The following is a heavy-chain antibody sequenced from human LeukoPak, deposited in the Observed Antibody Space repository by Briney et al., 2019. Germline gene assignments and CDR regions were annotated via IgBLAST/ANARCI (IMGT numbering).Heavy chain of an antibody. CDR1: GFTFSSQA. CDR2: ITTSGDNT. V-gene: IGHV3-23*01. D-gene: IGHD3/OR15-3a*01. Sequence: GGSLRLSCAASGFTFSSQAMSWVRQAPGRGLEWVSSITTSGDNTYYADSVKGRFTISRDNSKSTLFLQMNSLRAEDTALYYCAGTLHSFDSWGQGTLVTVSS. J-gene: IGHJ4*02. CDR3: AGTLHSFDS.